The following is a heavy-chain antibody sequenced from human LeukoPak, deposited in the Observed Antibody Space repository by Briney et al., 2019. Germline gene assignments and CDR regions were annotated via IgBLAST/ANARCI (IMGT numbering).Heavy chain of an antibody. Sequence: SETLSLTCTVSGGSISSSSYYWGWIRQPPGKGLEWIGSIYYSGSTYYNPSLKSRVTISVDTSKNQFSLKLSSVTAADTAVYYCAIVVVVAASEQASYNWFDPWGQGTLVTVSS. CDR2: IYYSGST. CDR3: AIVVVVAASEQASYNWFDP. V-gene: IGHV4-39*01. D-gene: IGHD2-15*01. CDR1: GGSISSSSYY. J-gene: IGHJ5*02.